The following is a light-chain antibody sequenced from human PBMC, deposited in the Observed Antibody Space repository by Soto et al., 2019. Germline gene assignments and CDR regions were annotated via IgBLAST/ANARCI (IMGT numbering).Light chain of an antibody. V-gene: IGKV3-15*01. J-gene: IGKJ2*01. CDR2: DAS. Sequence: EIVMTQSPATLSVSPGGRATLSCRVSYSVGSDLAWYQVRPGQAPRLLIYDASTRAIGIPTRFSGRGSGTEFTLTISSLQSEDVAVYYCQQYTFCSLFSFAQGTKLEI. CDR3: QQYTFCSLFS. CDR1: YSVGSD.